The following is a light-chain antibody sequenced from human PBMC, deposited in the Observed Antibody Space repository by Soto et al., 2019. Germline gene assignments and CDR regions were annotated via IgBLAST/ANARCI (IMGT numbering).Light chain of an antibody. J-gene: IGKJ4*01. CDR3: QQYGPSPPVT. CDR1: QSVSSSY. V-gene: IGKV3-20*01. CDR2: GAS. Sequence: EIVLTQSPGTLSLSPGERATLSCRASQSVSSSYLAWYQQKVGQAPRLLIYGASSRATGIPDRFSASGSETDFPLTISRLEPEDFAVYYCQQYGPSPPVTFGGGTKVEI.